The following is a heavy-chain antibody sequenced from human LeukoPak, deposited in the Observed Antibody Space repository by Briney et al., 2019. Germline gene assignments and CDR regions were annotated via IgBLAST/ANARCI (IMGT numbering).Heavy chain of an antibody. J-gene: IGHJ4*02. CDR1: GFTFSSYA. Sequence: GGSLRLSCAASGFTFSSYAMSWVRQAPGKGLEWVSVIFSGGSTFYADSVKGRFTIPRDNSKNALYLQMNSLRDEDTAVYYCTTRSSGWYGDWGQGTLVTVSS. D-gene: IGHD6-19*01. CDR2: IFSGGST. V-gene: IGHV3-23*03. CDR3: TTRSSGWYGD.